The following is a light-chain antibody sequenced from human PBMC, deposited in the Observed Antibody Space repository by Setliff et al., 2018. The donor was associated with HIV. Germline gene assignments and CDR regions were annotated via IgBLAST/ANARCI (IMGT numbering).Light chain of an antibody. CDR2: EFN. V-gene: IGLV2-23*02. J-gene: IGLJ1*01. CDR1: SSNIGTYNL. Sequence: QSALTQPASVSASPGQSITISCGGNSSNIGTYNLVSWYTQHPDKAPQLTIFEFNKRPSGVSDRFSGSKSGNTASLTISGLQAEEEADYYCSSYAGADTFDVFGTGTKVTVL. CDR3: SSYAGADTFDV.